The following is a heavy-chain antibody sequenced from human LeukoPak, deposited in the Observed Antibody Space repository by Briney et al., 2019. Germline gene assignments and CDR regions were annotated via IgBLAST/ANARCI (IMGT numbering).Heavy chain of an antibody. Sequence: SETLSPTCTVSGGSISSSSYYWGWIRQLPGKGLEWIGSIYYSGSTYYNPSLKSRVTISVDTSKNQFSLKLSSVTAADTAVYYCARHGRRWLQLRDAFDIWGQGTMVTVSS. D-gene: IGHD5-24*01. CDR1: GGSISSSSYY. CDR2: IYYSGST. CDR3: ARHGRRWLQLRDAFDI. V-gene: IGHV4-39*01. J-gene: IGHJ3*02.